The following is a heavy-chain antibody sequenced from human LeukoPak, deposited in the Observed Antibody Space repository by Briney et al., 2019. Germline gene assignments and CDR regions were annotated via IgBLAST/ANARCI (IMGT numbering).Heavy chain of an antibody. CDR2: IYTSGST. D-gene: IGHD2-15*01. V-gene: IGHV4-61*02. J-gene: IGHJ4*02. CDR1: GGSISSGNYF. Sequence: PSQTLSLTCTVSGGSISSGNYFWSWIRQPAGKGLEWVGRIYTSGSTNYNPSLKSRITISRDTSRSQFSLRLSSVTAADTAVYYCARAPECTGGSCYYFDYWGQGTLVTVSS. CDR3: ARAPECTGGSCYYFDY.